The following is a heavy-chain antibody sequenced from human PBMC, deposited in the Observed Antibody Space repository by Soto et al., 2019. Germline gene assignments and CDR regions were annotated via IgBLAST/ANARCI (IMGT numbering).Heavy chain of an antibody. J-gene: IGHJ4*02. V-gene: IGHV1-69*01. CDR3: AAGDSSDTGDH. CDR1: GYTLSHYC. Sequence: QVQLVQSGAEVKKPGSSVKVSCKASGYTLSHYCVSWVRQVPGKELEWMGGTTAIHGTRDYAQKYQGRMTITADESTTTSYMELNSLTSDDTAVYYCAAGDSSDTGDHWGQGTLVTVSS. D-gene: IGHD5-18*01. CDR2: TTAIHGTR.